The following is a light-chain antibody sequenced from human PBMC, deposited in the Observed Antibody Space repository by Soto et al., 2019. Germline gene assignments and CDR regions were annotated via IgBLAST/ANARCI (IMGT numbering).Light chain of an antibody. Sequence: DIQMTQSPSSLSASVGDRVTITCRASQSISNYLNWYQQKPGKAPKLLIYAASSLQSGVPSRFSGSESGTDFTLTISSLQPEDFATYYCQQSYSTPWTFGQGTRVESK. CDR3: QQSYSTPWT. J-gene: IGKJ1*01. V-gene: IGKV1-39*01. CDR2: AAS. CDR1: QSISNY.